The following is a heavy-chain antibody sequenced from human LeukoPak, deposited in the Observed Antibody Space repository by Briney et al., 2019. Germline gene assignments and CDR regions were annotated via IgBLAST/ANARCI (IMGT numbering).Heavy chain of an antibody. V-gene: IGHV1-2*02. CDR1: GYTFTGYY. CDR2: INPNSGGT. J-gene: IGHJ6*02. Sequence: GASVKVSCKASGYTFTGYYMHWVRQAPGQGLEWMGWINPNSGGTNYAQKFQGRVTMTRDTSISTAYMELSSLRSEDTAVYYCATHPGIVVVPAPYYYYGMDVWGQGTTVTVSS. CDR3: ATHPGIVVVPAPYYYYGMDV. D-gene: IGHD2-2*01.